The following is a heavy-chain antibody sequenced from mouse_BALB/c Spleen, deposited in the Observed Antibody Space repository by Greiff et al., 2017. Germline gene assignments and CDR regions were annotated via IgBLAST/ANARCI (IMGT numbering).Heavy chain of an antibody. CDR2: ISYDGST. Sequence: ESGPGLVKPSQSLSLTCSVTGYSITSCYYWYWIRQLPGNKLEWMGYISYDGSTNYHPSLKNRISITRDTSKNQFFLKLNSVTTEDTATYYCERDYYDSSYGLLGYWGQGTTLTVSS. CDR3: ERDYYDSSYGLLGY. D-gene: IGHD1-1*01. J-gene: IGHJ2*01. V-gene: IGHV3-6*02. CDR1: GYSITSCYY.